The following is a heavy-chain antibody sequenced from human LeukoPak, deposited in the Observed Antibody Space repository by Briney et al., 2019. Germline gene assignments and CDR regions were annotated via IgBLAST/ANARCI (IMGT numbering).Heavy chain of an antibody. CDR2: INAGNGNT. CDR1: GYTFTSYA. V-gene: IGHV1-3*01. J-gene: IGHJ4*02. Sequence: ASVKVSCKASGYTFTSYAMHWVRQAPGQRLEWMGWINAGNGNTKYSQKFQGRVTITRDTSASTAYMELSSLRSEDTAVYYCARDLYGSGSYYGPGPFDYWGQGTLVTVSS. D-gene: IGHD3-10*01. CDR3: ARDLYGSGSYYGPGPFDY.